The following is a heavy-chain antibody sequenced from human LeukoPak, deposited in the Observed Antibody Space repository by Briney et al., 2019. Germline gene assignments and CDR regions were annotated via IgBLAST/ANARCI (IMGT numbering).Heavy chain of an antibody. J-gene: IGHJ6*03. CDR1: GYTFTSYG. CDR2: ISAYNGNT. CDR3: ARGGGSSRYYYYYYYMDV. D-gene: IGHD6-6*01. Sequence: ASVKVSCKASGYTFTSYGISWVRQAPGQGLEWMGWISAYNGNTNYAQKFQGRVTFTRNTSISTAYMELSSLRSEDTAVYYCARGGGSSRYYYYYYYMDVWGKGTTVTVSS. V-gene: IGHV1-18*01.